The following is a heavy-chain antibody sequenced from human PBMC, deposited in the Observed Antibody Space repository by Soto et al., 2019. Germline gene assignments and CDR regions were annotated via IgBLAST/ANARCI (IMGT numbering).Heavy chain of an antibody. CDR2: IYYSGST. Sequence: SETLSLTCTVSGGSISSSSYYWGWIRQPPGKGLEWIGSIYYSGSTYYNPSLKSRVTISVDTSKNQFSLKLSSVTAADTAVYYCARHGATRTSMVRGVGWFDPWGQGTLVTVSS. V-gene: IGHV4-39*01. CDR3: ARHGATRTSMVRGVGWFDP. CDR1: GGSISSSSYY. J-gene: IGHJ5*02. D-gene: IGHD3-10*01.